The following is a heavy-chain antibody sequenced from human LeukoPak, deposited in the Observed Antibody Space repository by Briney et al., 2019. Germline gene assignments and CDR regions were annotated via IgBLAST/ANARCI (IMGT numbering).Heavy chain of an antibody. CDR1: GFXLSSYE. Sequence: GGSLRLSCAASGFXLSSYEINWVRLAPGKGQEWISYISRTGNSIYYADSVKGRFTISRDSAKNSLYLQMNSLRAEDTAVYYCARDQSIAGPTTADYWGQGTLVTVSS. V-gene: IGHV3-48*03. CDR2: ISRTGNSI. D-gene: IGHD1-26*01. CDR3: ARDQSIAGPTTADY. J-gene: IGHJ4*02.